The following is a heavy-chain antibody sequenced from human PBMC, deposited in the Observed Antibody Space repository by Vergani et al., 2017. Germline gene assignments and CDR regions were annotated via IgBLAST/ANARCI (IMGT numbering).Heavy chain of an antibody. Sequence: QVQLVQSGAEVKKPGSSVKVSCKASGGTFSSYAISWVRQAPGQGLEWMGGIIPIFGTANYEQKFQGRATITADESTSTAYMELSSLRSEDTAVYYCARDRNYDILASPNYYFDYWGQGTLVTVSS. CDR1: GGTFSSYA. CDR2: IIPIFGTA. J-gene: IGHJ4*02. V-gene: IGHV1-69*01. CDR3: ARDRNYDILASPNYYFDY. D-gene: IGHD3-9*01.